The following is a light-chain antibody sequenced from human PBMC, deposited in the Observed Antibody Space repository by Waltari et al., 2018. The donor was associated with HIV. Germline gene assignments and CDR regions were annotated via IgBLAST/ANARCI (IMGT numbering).Light chain of an antibody. Sequence: EIVLTQSPGTLSLSPGESATLSCRASQTISNDYLVWYHQKPGQAPRLLIYGASSRATGIPGRFSGSGSGTDFTLTITRLEPEDFAVYYCQQYHNTPFTFGQGTRLEIK. CDR3: QQYHNTPFT. V-gene: IGKV3-20*01. J-gene: IGKJ5*01. CDR1: QTISNDY. CDR2: GAS.